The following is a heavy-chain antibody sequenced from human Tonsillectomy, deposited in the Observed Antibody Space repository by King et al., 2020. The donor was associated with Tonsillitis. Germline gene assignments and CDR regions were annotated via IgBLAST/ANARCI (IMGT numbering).Heavy chain of an antibody. V-gene: IGHV3-64*01. CDR3: ARGGYYDILTGYYAPFDY. CDR1: GFTFSSYA. D-gene: IGHD3-9*01. Sequence: DVQLVESGGGLVQPGGSLRLSCAASGFTFSSYAIHWVRQAPGKGLEEVEETRRKGGSTDDANSVKGRFTISRDNSKNTLYLQMGSLRAEDMAVYYCARGGYYDILTGYYAPFDYWGQGTLVTVSS. J-gene: IGHJ4*02. CDR2: TRRKGGST.